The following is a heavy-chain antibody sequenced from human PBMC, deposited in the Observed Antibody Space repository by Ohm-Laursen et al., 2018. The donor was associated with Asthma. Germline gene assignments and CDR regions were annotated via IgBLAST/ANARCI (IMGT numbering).Heavy chain of an antibody. CDR1: GYTFSRYS. V-gene: IGHV3-21*01. CDR2: ISTASTFI. CDR3: ARIGTEWELPGREYSLHH. D-gene: IGHD1-26*01. J-gene: IGHJ1*01. Sequence: SLRLSCAASGYTFSRYSIHWVRQVPGKGLEWVASISTASTFIYYADSVRGRFTTSRDNAKNSVYLQMNSLRAEDTALYYFARIGTEWELPGREYSLHHWGQGTQVTVSS.